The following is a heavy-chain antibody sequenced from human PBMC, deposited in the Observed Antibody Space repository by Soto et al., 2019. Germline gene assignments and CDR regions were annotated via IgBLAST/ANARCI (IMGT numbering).Heavy chain of an antibody. CDR2: ISWNSGSI. CDR3: AKTGDSEYYYYYMDV. Sequence: PGGSLRLSCAASGLTFDDYAMHWVRRAPGKGLDGVSGISWNSGSIGYADSVKGRFTISRDNAKNSLYLQMNSLRAEDTALYYCAKTGDSEYYYYYMDVWGKGTTVTVSS. D-gene: IGHD4-17*01. J-gene: IGHJ6*03. CDR1: GLTFDDYA. V-gene: IGHV3-9*01.